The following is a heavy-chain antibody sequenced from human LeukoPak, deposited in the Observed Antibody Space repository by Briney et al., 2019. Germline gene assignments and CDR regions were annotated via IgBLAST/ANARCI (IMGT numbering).Heavy chain of an antibody. V-gene: IGHV3-21*01. CDR2: ISNSSSYI. D-gene: IGHD5-18*01. Sequence: WGSLRLSCAASGFTFSSYSMNWVRQAPGKGLEWVSSISNSSSYIYYADSVKGRFTISRDNAKNSLYLQMNSLRAEDTSVYYCARVSHSYANFGGYYFDYWGQGTLVTVSS. J-gene: IGHJ4*02. CDR1: GFTFSSYS. CDR3: ARVSHSYANFGGYYFDY.